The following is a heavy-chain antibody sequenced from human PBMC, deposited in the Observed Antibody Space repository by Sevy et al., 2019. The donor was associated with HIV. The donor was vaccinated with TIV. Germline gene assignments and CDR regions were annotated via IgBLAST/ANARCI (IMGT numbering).Heavy chain of an antibody. Sequence: GGSLRLSCVASGFTFDDYAMHWVRQAPGKGPEWVSGSSWNSGSMGYAEAVKGRFTISRDNAKNSLYLQMNSLRVEDTALYYCAKGIGYSNGWYSWFDSWGQGTLVTVSS. CDR3: AKGIGYSNGWYSWFDS. V-gene: IGHV3-9*01. J-gene: IGHJ5*01. D-gene: IGHD6-19*01. CDR2: SSWNSGSM. CDR1: GFTFDDYA.